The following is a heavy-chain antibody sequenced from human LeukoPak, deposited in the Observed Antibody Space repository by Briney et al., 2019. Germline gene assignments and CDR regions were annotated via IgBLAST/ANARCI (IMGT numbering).Heavy chain of an antibody. CDR1: GFAFSAYA. CDR2: ISGNGGST. J-gene: IGHJ4*02. Sequence: GGSLRLSCAASGFAFSAYAMSWVRQAPGKGLEWVSDISGNGGSTYYADSVKGRFTISRDNSKNTLYLQMNSLRAEDTAVYYCAKDHDFWSGYSDYWGQGTLVTVSS. D-gene: IGHD3-3*01. CDR3: AKDHDFWSGYSDY. V-gene: IGHV3-23*01.